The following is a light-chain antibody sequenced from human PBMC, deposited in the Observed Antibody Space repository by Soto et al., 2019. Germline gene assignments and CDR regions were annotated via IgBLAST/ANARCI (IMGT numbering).Light chain of an antibody. CDR2: DVS. V-gene: IGLV2-14*01. CDR3: SSYTSSSTPGVV. Sequence: QSVLTQPASVSGSPGQSITISCTGTSSDVGGYNYVSWYQQHPGKAPKLMIYDVSHRPSGVSNRFSGSKSGNTASLTISGLQAEDEADYCCSSYTSSSTPGVVFGGGTKLTVL. J-gene: IGLJ2*01. CDR1: SSDVGGYNY.